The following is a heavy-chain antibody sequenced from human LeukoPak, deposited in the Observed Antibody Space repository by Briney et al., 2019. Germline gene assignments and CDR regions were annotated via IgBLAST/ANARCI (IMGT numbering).Heavy chain of an antibody. Sequence: GVSVKVSCKASGGTFSSYSISWVRQAPGQGLEWMGRIIPILGIANYAQKFQGRVTITAAKSTSTAYMELSSLRFEDTAVYYCARDAFTAYCGGDCYSWPYWYFDLWGRGTLDAVSS. D-gene: IGHD2-21*02. V-gene: IGHV1-69*04. CDR2: IIPILGIA. J-gene: IGHJ2*01. CDR1: GGTFSSYS. CDR3: ARDAFTAYCGGDCYSWPYWYFDL.